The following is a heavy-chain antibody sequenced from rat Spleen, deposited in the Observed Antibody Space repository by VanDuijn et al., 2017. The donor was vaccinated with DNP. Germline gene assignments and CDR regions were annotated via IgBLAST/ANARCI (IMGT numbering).Heavy chain of an antibody. CDR2: ISTGGGNT. CDR3: ARQGYYDGYYPYFDY. D-gene: IGHD1-12*03. CDR1: GFTFSNDD. V-gene: IGHV5S11*01. Sequence: EVQLVESGGGLVRPGRSLKLSCAVSGFTFSNDDMAWVRQAPKKGLEWVASISTGGGNTYYRDSVKGRFTISRDNAKSTLYLQMDSLRSEETATYYCARQGYYDGYYPYFDYWGQGVMVTVSS. J-gene: IGHJ2*01.